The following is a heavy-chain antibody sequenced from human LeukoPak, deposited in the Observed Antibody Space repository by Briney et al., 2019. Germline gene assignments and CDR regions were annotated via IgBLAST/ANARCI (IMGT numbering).Heavy chain of an antibody. CDR3: AREGITYPNWFDP. D-gene: IGHD3-10*01. CDR1: GGSISSSSYY. CDR2: IYYSGST. V-gene: IGHV4-61*01. Sequence: PSETLSLTCTVSGGSISSSSYYWGWIRQPPGKGLEWIGYIYYSGSTNYNPSLKSRVTISVDTSKNQFSLKLSSVTAADTAVYYCAREGITYPNWFDPWGQGTLVTVSS. J-gene: IGHJ5*02.